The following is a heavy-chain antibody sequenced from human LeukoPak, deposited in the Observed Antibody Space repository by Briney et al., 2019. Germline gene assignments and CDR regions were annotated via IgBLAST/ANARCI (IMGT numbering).Heavy chain of an antibody. CDR3: ARGTPYCGRASCYNY. D-gene: IGHD2-2*02. CDR1: GCDFSGFD. CDR2: VNPSSGNS. Sequence: GASVKVSCKASGCDFSGFDVSWVRQAPGQGLEWMGWVNPSSGNSGYAQKFQGRVTMTRNTSISTAYMELINLQSDDTAVYYCARGTPYCGRASCYNYWGQGSLVTVSS. J-gene: IGHJ4*02. V-gene: IGHV1-8*01.